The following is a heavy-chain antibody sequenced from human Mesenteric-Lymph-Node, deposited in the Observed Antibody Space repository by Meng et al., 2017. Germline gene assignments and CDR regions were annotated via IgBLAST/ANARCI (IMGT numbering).Heavy chain of an antibody. V-gene: IGHV3-33*08. Sequence: GESLKISCAASGFTFSSYAMHWVRQAPGKGLEWVAVIWYDGSNKYYADSVKGRFTISRDNSKNTLYLQMNSLRAEDTAVYYCARDGRAAAGTYWYFDLWGRGTLVTVSS. CDR3: ARDGRAAAGTYWYFDL. CDR1: GFTFSSYA. J-gene: IGHJ2*01. CDR2: IWYDGSNK. D-gene: IGHD6-13*01.